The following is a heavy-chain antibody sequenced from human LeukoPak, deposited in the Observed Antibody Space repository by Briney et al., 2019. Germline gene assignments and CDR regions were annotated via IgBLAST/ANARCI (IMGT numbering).Heavy chain of an antibody. Sequence: GGPLSLFCAACGLTFCSYHVLCLRHARGRGLEGVLSICDSGGKTYYGVSVKGWFTISKDNSNNTLYLQMNSLRAEDTAVYYCAKDEASKIVVVPAAILPRFDPWGQGTLVTVSS. D-gene: IGHD2-2*02. CDR2: ICDSGGKT. V-gene: IGHV3-23*02. CDR1: GLTFCSYH. J-gene: IGHJ5*02. CDR3: AKDEASKIVVVPAAILPRFDP.